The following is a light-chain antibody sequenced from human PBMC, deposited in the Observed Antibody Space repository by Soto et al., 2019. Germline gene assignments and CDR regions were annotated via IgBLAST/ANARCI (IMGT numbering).Light chain of an antibody. CDR3: HYFDT. CDR2: HAS. Sequence: DIQMTQSPSTLSASVGDRVTITCRASQSITCWLAWYQPTPAKAPQLLFYHASSLESGVPSRFSGSGSGTEFTLTICFLHPAAFATFYSHYFDTFRPGT. CDR1: QSITCW. V-gene: IGKV1-5*01. J-gene: IGKJ1*01.